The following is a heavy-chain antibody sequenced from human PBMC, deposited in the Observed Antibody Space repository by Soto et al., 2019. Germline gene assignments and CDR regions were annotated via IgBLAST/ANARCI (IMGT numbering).Heavy chain of an antibody. CDR1: GGSFSGYY. D-gene: IGHD2-2*03. CDR2: INHSEST. J-gene: IGHJ6*02. CDR3: ARLNGYCLRTNCHGYYGMDV. V-gene: IGHV4-34*01. Sequence: PSETLSLTCAVYGGSFSGYYWSWIRQPPGKGLEWIGEINHSESTNYNPSLKSRVTISVDTSKNEFSLRLTSVTAADTGVYYCARLNGYCLRTNCHGYYGMDVWGQGTTVTVSS.